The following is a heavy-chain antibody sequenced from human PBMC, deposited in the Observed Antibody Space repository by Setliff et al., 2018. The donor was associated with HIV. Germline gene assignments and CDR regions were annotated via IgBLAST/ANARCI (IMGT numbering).Heavy chain of an antibody. CDR2: IYYSGST. D-gene: IGHD3-3*01. J-gene: IGHJ6*03. CDR3: AREDFWSSDQDYYYMDV. V-gene: IGHV4-31*03. Sequence: SETLSLTCTVSGGSISSGDYYWTWIRQHPGKGLEGIGYIYYSGSTYYNPSLKSRVTISVDTSKNQFSLKLSSVTAADTAVYYCAREDFWSSDQDYYYMDVWGKGTTVTVSS. CDR1: GGSISSGDYY.